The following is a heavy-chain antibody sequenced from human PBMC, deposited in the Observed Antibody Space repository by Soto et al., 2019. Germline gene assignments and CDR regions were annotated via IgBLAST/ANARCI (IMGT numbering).Heavy chain of an antibody. D-gene: IGHD6-13*01. CDR2: INPNSGGT. Sequence: ASVKVSCKASGYTFTGYYMHWVRQAPGQGLEWMGWINPNSGGTNYAQKFQGWVTMTRDTSISTAYMELSRLRSDDAAVYYCARGSSSSWPSYYYYYMDVWGKGTTVTVSS. V-gene: IGHV1-2*04. CDR3: ARGSSSSWPSYYYYYMDV. J-gene: IGHJ6*03. CDR1: GYTFTGYY.